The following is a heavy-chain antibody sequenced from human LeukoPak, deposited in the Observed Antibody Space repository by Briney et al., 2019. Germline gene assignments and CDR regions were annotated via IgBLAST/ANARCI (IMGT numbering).Heavy chain of an antibody. J-gene: IGHJ4*02. V-gene: IGHV3-33*06. Sequence: GGSLRLSCAASGFTFSSYGMHWVRQAPGKGLEWVAVLWYDGSNKYYADSVKGRFTISRDNSKNTLYLQMNSLRAEDTAVYYCAKVKGQGSSWYVPFDYWGQGTLVTVSS. CDR2: LWYDGSNK. D-gene: IGHD6-13*01. CDR3: AKVKGQGSSWYVPFDY. CDR1: GFTFSSYG.